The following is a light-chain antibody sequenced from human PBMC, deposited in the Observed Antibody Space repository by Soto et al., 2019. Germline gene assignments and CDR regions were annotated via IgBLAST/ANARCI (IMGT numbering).Light chain of an antibody. J-gene: IGLJ1*01. CDR2: EVS. Sequence: QSALTQPASVSGSPGQSITISCTGTSNDVGSYKYVSWFQQYRGQVPKLIIFEVSNRPSGVSNRFSGSKSGYTASLTISGLHPDDEADYYCNSYSGDIHLWVFGTGTNVTVL. CDR1: SNDVGSYKY. CDR3: NSYSGDIHLWV. V-gene: IGLV2-14*01.